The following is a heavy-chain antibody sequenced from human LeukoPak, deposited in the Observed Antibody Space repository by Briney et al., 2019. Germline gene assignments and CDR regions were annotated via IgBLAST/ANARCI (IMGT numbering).Heavy chain of an antibody. CDR1: GFTFSSYE. J-gene: IGHJ5*02. V-gene: IGHV3-48*03. Sequence: QPGGSLRLSCAASGFTFSSYEMNWVRQAPGKGLEWVSYISSSGSTIYYADAVKGRFTISRDNAKNSLYLQMTSLRAEDTAVYYCAKKHTAAGPKSNWFDPWGQGTLVTVSS. CDR2: ISSSGSTI. D-gene: IGHD6-13*01. CDR3: AKKHTAAGPKSNWFDP.